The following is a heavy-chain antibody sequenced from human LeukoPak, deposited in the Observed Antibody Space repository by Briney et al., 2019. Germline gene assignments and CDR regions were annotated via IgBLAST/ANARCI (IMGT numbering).Heavy chain of an antibody. CDR2: IYYGGNT. J-gene: IGHJ4*02. CDR1: GDSVSSSNYY. CDR3: ARLTRRSENYFDY. V-gene: IGHV4-61*01. Sequence: PSETLSLTCAVSGDSVSSSNYYWSWIRQPPGKGLEWIGYIYYGGNTNYNPSLQSRVTISVDTSKSQFSLKLSSVTAADTAVYYCARLTRRSENYFDYWGQGTLVTVSS.